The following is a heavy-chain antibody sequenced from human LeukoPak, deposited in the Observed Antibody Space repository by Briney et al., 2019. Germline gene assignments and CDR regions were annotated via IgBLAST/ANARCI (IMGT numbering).Heavy chain of an antibody. CDR3: GRGKIATVSRYYLDH. CDR1: GFTFSSYE. CDR2: ISSSGSTI. Sequence: PGGSLRLSCAASGFTFSSYEMNWVPQAPGKGLECVSYISSSGSTIYYADSVKGRFTISRDSSKSTVFLLMNSRRRDDTTAYYCGRGKIATVSRYYLDHWGQGTLVTVSS. D-gene: IGHD5-12*01. J-gene: IGHJ4*02. V-gene: IGHV3-48*03.